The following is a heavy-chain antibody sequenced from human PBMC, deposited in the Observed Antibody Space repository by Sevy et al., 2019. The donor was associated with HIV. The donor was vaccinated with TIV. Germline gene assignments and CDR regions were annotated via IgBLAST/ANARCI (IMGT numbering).Heavy chain of an antibody. J-gene: IGHJ4*02. CDR2: FDPGDGDAET. D-gene: IGHD3-9*01. CDR3: ATDTTGYHSTLDY. CDR1: GYTLTEFS. Sequence: ASVKVSCKVSGYTLTEFSIHWVRQAPGKGLEWMGGFDPGDGDAETPYAQKFRDRLTMTADTSTDTVYMELSSLGSEDTAVYYCATDTTGYHSTLDYWGLGTLVTVSS. V-gene: IGHV1-24*01.